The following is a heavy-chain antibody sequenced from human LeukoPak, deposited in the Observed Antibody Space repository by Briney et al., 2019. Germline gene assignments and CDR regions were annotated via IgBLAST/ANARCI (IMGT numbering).Heavy chain of an antibody. CDR2: ITGSGGNT. J-gene: IGHJ4*02. D-gene: IGHD3-9*01. CDR3: AKWGDYDVLTGYYVSDY. CDR1: GFTFSNYA. Sequence: GASLRLSCAASGFTFSNYAMSWVRQTPGKGLEWVSAITGSGGNTYYADSVKGRFTISRDNSKNTVFLQMNSLRAEDTAVYYCAKWGDYDVLTGYYVSDYWGQGTLVTVSS. V-gene: IGHV3-23*01.